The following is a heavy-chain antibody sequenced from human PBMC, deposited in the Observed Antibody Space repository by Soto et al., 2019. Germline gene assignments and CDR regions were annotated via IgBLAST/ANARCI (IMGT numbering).Heavy chain of an antibody. D-gene: IGHD4-17*01. Sequence: QVQLQESGPGLVKPSQTLSLTCTVSGGSISSGGYYWSWIRQLPGKGLEWIGYIYYSGSTHYNPSLKSRITMSVDTSKYQFSLKLSSVTAADTAVYYCARKSTVTTCFDYWGQGTLVTVSS. J-gene: IGHJ4*02. V-gene: IGHV4-31*03. CDR1: GGSISSGGYY. CDR2: IYYSGST. CDR3: ARKSTVTTCFDY.